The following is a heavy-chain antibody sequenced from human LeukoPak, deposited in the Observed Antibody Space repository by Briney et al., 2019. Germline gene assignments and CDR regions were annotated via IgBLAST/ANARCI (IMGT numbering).Heavy chain of an antibody. J-gene: IGHJ5*02. D-gene: IGHD2-21*02. Sequence: SETLSLTCAVYGGSFSGYYRSWIRQPPGKGLEWIGEINHSGSTNYNPSLKSRVTISVDTSKNQFSLKLSSVTAADTAVYYCARGGYCGGDCYSPLGSDPWGQGTLVTVSS. CDR1: GGSFSGYY. CDR3: ARGGYCGGDCYSPLGSDP. CDR2: INHSGST. V-gene: IGHV4-34*01.